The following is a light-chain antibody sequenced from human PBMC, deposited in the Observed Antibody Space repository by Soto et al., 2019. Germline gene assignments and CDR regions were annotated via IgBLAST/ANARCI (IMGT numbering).Light chain of an antibody. Sequence: EIVLTQSPATLSLSPGERATLSCRASQSVGSNLAWYQQKPGQAPRLLIYDASSRATGIPARFSGSGSGTDFTLTISSLEAEDFAVYYCQQRSNWLTFGGGTKVDIK. CDR2: DAS. CDR3: QQRSNWLT. CDR1: QSVGSN. V-gene: IGKV3-11*01. J-gene: IGKJ4*01.